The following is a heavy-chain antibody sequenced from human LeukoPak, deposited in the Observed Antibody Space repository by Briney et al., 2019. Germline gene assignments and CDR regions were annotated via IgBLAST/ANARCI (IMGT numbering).Heavy chain of an antibody. V-gene: IGHV3-53*01. CDR2: IYSGGNT. CDR3: ARDLHPRLAGFFDY. D-gene: IGHD3-3*02. CDR1: GFTVISNY. Sequence: EGSLKLSCAASGFTVISNYMSWVRQAPGKGLAWVSVIYSGGNTYYADSVEGRFTISRDNSKNTLYLQMKTLKAEDTAVYYCARDLHPRLAGFFDYWGQGTLVTVSS. J-gene: IGHJ4*02.